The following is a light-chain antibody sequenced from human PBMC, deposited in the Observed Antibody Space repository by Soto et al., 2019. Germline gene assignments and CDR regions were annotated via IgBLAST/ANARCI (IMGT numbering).Light chain of an antibody. V-gene: IGKV3-15*01. CDR3: QHYNNWSWT. J-gene: IGKJ1*01. Sequence: EIVMTQSPATLSVSPGERATLSCRASQSVSSNLAWYQQKPGQAPRLIIYRASTRATGIPARFSGSGSGTEFTLTISSLQSEDFAVYYCQHYNNWSWTFGQGTKVDIK. CDR2: RAS. CDR1: QSVSSN.